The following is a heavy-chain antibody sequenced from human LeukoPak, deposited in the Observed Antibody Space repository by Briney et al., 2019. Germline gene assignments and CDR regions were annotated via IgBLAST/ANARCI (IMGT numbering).Heavy chain of an antibody. CDR2: INYSGST. D-gene: IGHD2-2*01. J-gene: IGHJ6*03. Sequence: AETLSPTCTVSGGSISSYYWSWIRQPPGKGLEWIGYINYSGSTIYNPSLKRRVTISLDTSKNQFSLKLNSVTAADTAVYYCAREGAAPMYYYYMDVWGKGTTVTVSS. V-gene: IGHV4-59*01. CDR1: GGSISSYY. CDR3: AREGAAPMYYYYMDV.